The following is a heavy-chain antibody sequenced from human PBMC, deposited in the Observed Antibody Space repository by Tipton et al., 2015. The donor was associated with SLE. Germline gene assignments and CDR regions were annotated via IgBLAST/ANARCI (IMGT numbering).Heavy chain of an antibody. J-gene: IGHJ5*02. CDR2: ISDGGDT. V-gene: IGHV4-59*11. D-gene: IGHD6-13*01. Sequence: LRLSCTVSGASISSHYWSWIRQSPGKGLEWIGYISDGGDTKYNPSLMSRLTISGDTSKNQFSLKLRSVTAADTAVYYCARDPYDSTWRNGWFDPWGQGTLVTVSS. CDR3: ARDPYDSTWRNGWFDP. CDR1: GASISSHY.